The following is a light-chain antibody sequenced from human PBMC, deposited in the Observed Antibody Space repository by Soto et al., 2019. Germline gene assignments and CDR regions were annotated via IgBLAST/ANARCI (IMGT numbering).Light chain of an antibody. Sequence: EIELTQSPCTLSLSPGERATLSCRASQTVGRNYLAWYQQKPGQSPRLLIHGASNRATGIPDRISGSGSGTEFTLIINRLEPADFAVYYCQQYASAPLTFGGGTKVEIK. CDR2: GAS. V-gene: IGKV3-20*01. J-gene: IGKJ4*01. CDR1: QTVGRNY. CDR3: QQYASAPLT.